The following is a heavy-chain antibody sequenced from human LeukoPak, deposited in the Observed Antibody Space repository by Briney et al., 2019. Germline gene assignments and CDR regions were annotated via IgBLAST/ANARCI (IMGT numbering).Heavy chain of an antibody. D-gene: IGHD4-23*01. V-gene: IGHV4-61*05. Sequence: KPSETLSLTCTVSGGSISSSSYYWGWIRQPPGKGLEWIGYIYYSGSTNYNPSLKSRVTISVDTSKNQFSLKLSSVTAADTAVYYCARTMVVTRYAFDIWGQGTMVTVSS. CDR2: IYYSGST. CDR3: ARTMVVTRYAFDI. J-gene: IGHJ3*02. CDR1: GGSISSSSYY.